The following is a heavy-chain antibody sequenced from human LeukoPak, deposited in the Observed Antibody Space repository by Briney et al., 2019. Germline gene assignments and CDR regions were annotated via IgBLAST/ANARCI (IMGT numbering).Heavy chain of an antibody. Sequence: ASVKVSCKASGYTFANYGIGWVRQATGLGLEWMGWMNPNSGNTGYAQKFQGRVTMTRNTSISTAYMELSSLRSVDTAVYYRAREHSSSWYEDYYYYGMDVWGQGTTVTVSS. D-gene: IGHD6-13*01. CDR1: GYTFANYG. V-gene: IGHV1-8*02. CDR3: AREHSSSWYEDYYYYGMDV. CDR2: MNPNSGNT. J-gene: IGHJ6*02.